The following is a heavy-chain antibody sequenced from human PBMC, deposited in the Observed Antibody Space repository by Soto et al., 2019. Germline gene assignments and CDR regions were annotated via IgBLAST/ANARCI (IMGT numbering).Heavy chain of an antibody. Sequence: QVQLVQSGAEVKKPGSSVKVACKASGGTFSSYTISWVRQAPGQGLEWMGRIIPILGIANYGQKLQGRVTITADKSTSTAYLELSSLRSENTAVYYFASLAGADVAFDIWGQGTMVTVAA. V-gene: IGHV1-69*02. D-gene: IGHD6-19*01. CDR3: ASLAGADVAFDI. CDR2: IIPILGIA. J-gene: IGHJ3*02. CDR1: GGTFSSYT.